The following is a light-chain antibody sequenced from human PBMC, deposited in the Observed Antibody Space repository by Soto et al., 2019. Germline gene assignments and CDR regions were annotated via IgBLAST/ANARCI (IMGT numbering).Light chain of an antibody. J-gene: IGKJ4*01. V-gene: IGKV1-12*01. Sequence: DIQMTQSPSSVSASVGDGVTITCRASQSIASWLTWYQQKPGKAPKVLIYAASRLQSGVPSRFSCSESGTTFTLTITSLQLEDFATYYCQQASSFPLTVGGGTKVDIK. CDR3: QQASSFPLT. CDR2: AAS. CDR1: QSIASW.